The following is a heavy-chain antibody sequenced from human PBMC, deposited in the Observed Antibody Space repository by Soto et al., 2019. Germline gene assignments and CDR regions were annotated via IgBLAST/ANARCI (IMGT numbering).Heavy chain of an antibody. CDR2: INPNGGNT. Sequence: QVQVVQSGAEVKKPGASVKVSCKASGYTFTTYYMHWVRQAPGQGLEWLGIINPNGGNTVNAQKFQGRVTMTRDTSTSTVYMELGSLRSEDTAVYYCAREVVNSYGRGRAFDFWGQGTLVTVSS. J-gene: IGHJ4*02. D-gene: IGHD5-18*01. CDR1: GYTFTTYY. V-gene: IGHV1-46*01. CDR3: AREVVNSYGRGRAFDF.